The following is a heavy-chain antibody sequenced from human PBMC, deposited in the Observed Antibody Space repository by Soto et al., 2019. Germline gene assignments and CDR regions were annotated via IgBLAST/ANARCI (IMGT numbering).Heavy chain of an antibody. J-gene: IGHJ6*02. V-gene: IGHV3-23*01. Sequence: LTLSSRLWEFMFSSFAITWVRQALRQRLGWVSTTRSNGEHTYYADSVKGRFTVSRDNSKNTLFLEMSSLRAEDSAIYYCAKDSKSVSVSAARVYGMDVWGQGTTVTVSS. D-gene: IGHD2-2*01. CDR3: AKDSKSVSVSAARVYGMDV. CDR1: EFMFSSFA. CDR2: TRSNGEHT.